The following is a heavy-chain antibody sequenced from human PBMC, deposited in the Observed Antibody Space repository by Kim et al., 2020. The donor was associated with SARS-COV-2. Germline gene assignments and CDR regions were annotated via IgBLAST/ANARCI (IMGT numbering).Heavy chain of an antibody. J-gene: IGHJ6*02. V-gene: IGHV1-24*01. D-gene: IGHD3-22*01. CDR3: STMRKYYYDSSGYPLNYGMDV. Sequence: ASVKVSCKVSGYTLTELSMHWVRQAPGKGLEWMGGFDPEDGETIYAQKFQGRVTMTEDTSTDTAYMELSSLRSEDTAVYYCSTMRKYYYDSSGYPLNYGMDVWGQGTTVTVSS. CDR1: GYTLTELS. CDR2: FDPEDGET.